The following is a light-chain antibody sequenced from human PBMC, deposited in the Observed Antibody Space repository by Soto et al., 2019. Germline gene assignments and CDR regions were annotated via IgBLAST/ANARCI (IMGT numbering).Light chain of an antibody. CDR1: SSDIGAYDY. V-gene: IGLV2-8*01. CDR3: NSYAGSDNFVV. Sequence: QSVLTQTPSASGSPGQSVTISCAGTSSDIGAYDYVSWYQQHPGRAPKLLIHEVSERPSGVPDRFSGSKSGNTASLTVSGLRAEDEADYYCNSYAGSDNFVVFGTGTKVTVL. CDR2: EVS. J-gene: IGLJ1*01.